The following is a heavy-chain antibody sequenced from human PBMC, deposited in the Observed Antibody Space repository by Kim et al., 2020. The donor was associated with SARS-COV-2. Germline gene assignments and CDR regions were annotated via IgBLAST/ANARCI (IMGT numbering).Heavy chain of an antibody. CDR3: ARGTWDIVVVVAATWFDP. V-gene: IGHV3-11*06. D-gene: IGHD2-15*01. J-gene: IGHJ5*02. Sequence: KGRFTIARDNAKNSLYLQMNSLRAEDTAVYYCARGTWDIVVVVAATWFDPWGQGTLVTVSS.